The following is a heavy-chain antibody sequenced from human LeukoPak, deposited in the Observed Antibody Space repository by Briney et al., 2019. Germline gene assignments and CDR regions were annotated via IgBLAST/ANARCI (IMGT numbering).Heavy chain of an antibody. CDR1: GFTFSSYS. D-gene: IGHD1-14*01. CDR2: ISSSSSTI. V-gene: IGHV3-48*01. J-gene: IGHJ4*02. CDR3: AKPAKTDYADY. Sequence: GGSLRLSCAASGFTFSSYSMNWVRQAPGKVLEWVSYISSSSSTIYYADSVKGRFTISRDNAKNSLYLQMNSLRAEDTAVYYCAKPAKTDYADYWGQGTLVTVSS.